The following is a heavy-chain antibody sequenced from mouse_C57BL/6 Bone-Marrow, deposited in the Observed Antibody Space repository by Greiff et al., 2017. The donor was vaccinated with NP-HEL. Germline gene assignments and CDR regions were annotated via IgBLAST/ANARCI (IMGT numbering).Heavy chain of an antibody. Sequence: QVHVKQSGAELVKPGASVKLSCKASGYTFTEYTIHWVKQRSGQGLEWIGWFYPGSGSIKYNEKFKDKATLTADKSSSTVYMELSRLTSEDSAVYFCARHEELRSPHWYFDVWGTGTTVTVSS. D-gene: IGHD1-1*01. J-gene: IGHJ1*03. CDR1: GYTFTEYT. CDR3: ARHEELRSPHWYFDV. CDR2: FYPGSGSI. V-gene: IGHV1-62-2*01.